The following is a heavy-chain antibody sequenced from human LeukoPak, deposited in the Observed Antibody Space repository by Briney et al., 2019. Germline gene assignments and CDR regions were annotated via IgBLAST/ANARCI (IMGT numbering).Heavy chain of an antibody. CDR1: GFTFSSYD. D-gene: IGHD4-17*01. CDR3: ARVSRLRVSLHYYYYYMDV. Sequence: GGSLRLSCAASGFTFSSYDMHWVRHATGKGLEWVSAIGTAGDTYYPGSVKGRFTISRENAKNSLYLQMNSLRAGDTAVYYCARVSRLRVSLHYYYYYMDVWGKGTTVTVSS. J-gene: IGHJ6*03. V-gene: IGHV3-13*01. CDR2: IGTAGDT.